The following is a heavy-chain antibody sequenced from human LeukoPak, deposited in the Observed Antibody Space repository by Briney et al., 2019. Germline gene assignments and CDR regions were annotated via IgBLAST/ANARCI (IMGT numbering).Heavy chain of an antibody. D-gene: IGHD3-10*01. J-gene: IGHJ4*02. CDR2: INDSGTT. CDR3: ARLPLGAFGEVLNFDY. V-gene: IGHV4-34*01. CDR1: SEFFSGYY. Sequence: PSETLSLTCGVSSEFFSGYYWGWIRQPPGKGLEWIGDINDSGTTKYNPTLKSRVTISIDSSKRQFSLKVKSVTAADTAVYYCARLPLGAFGEVLNFDYWGQGTPVTVSS.